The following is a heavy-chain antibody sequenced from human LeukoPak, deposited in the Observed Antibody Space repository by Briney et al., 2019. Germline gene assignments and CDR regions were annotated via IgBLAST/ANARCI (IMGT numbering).Heavy chain of an antibody. CDR1: GFTFSDHN. Sequence: LRLSCAASGFTFSDHNIYWIRQAPGKGLEWIGRSRSKVNSYTTDYAASVRDRFTISRDESKGSVFLQMNSLKTEDTAVYYCAWGDAYCSGDCFSDWGQGTLVTVSA. CDR3: AWGDAYCSGDCFSD. V-gene: IGHV3-72*01. D-gene: IGHD2-21*02. J-gene: IGHJ4*02. CDR2: SRSKVNSYTT.